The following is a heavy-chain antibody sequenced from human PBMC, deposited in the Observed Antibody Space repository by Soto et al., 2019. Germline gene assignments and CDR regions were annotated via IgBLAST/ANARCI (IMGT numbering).Heavy chain of an antibody. CDR1: GFTFSSYG. J-gene: IGHJ4*02. D-gene: IGHD6-6*01. Sequence: QVQLVESGGGVVQPGRSLRLSCAASGFTFSSYGMHWVRQAPGKGLEWVAVIWYDGSNKYYADSVKGRFTISRDNSKNTLYLQMNSLRAEDTAVYYCAREGTSIAARQYYFDYWGQGTLVTVSS. CDR2: IWYDGSNK. V-gene: IGHV3-33*01. CDR3: AREGTSIAARQYYFDY.